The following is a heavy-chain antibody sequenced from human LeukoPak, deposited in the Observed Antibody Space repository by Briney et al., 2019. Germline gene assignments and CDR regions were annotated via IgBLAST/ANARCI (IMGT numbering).Heavy chain of an antibody. CDR1: GFPFSAYD. Sequence: GGSLRHSCAQSGFPFSAYDMRWVRQALGKGLEWVSAFCSAGDAYYPGAVKGRFTISRDYATDSLYLQMNSLRAGDTAVYFCLRGALPFDNWYFDLWARGTLVTVSS. V-gene: IGHV3-13*01. D-gene: IGHD2/OR15-2a*01. CDR3: LRGALPFDNWYFDL. CDR2: FCSAGDA. J-gene: IGHJ2*01.